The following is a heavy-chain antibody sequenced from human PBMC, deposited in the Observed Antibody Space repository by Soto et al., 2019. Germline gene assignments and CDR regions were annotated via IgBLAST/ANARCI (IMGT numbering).Heavy chain of an antibody. CDR2: ISYRGGT. CDR3: ARALLGFSYGYGGYFDP. D-gene: IGHD3-16*01. J-gene: IGHJ4*02. CDR1: GGSFHGYS. V-gene: IGHV4-34*01. Sequence: SETLSLTCNVSGGSFHGYSWSWFRQTSGKGLEWIGDISYRGGTSYSPSLKSRLLISLDTSNNQFSLKVASVTPADTAVYYCARALLGFSYGYGGYFDPWGPGTLVTVSS.